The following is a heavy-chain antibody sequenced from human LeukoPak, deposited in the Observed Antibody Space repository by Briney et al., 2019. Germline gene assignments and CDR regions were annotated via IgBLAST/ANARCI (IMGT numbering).Heavy chain of an antibody. CDR1: GFTFSSYE. V-gene: IGHV3-48*03. CDR2: ISSSSSTI. J-gene: IGHJ3*02. CDR3: ARARERLRGAFDI. D-gene: IGHD3-10*01. Sequence: GGSLRLSCAASGFTFSSYEMNWVRQAPGKGLEWVSYISSSSSTIYYADSVKGRFAISRDNAKNSLYLQMNSLRAEDTAVYYCARARERLRGAFDIWGQGTMVTVSS.